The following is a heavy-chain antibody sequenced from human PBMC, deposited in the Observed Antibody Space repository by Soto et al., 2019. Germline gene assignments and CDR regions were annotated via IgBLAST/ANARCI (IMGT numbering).Heavy chain of an antibody. Sequence: ASVKVSCKASGYTFTSYCISWVLQAPGQGLEWMGWISAYNGNTNYAQKLQGRVTMTTDTSTSTAYMELRSLRSDDTAVYYCARDRQATQYYYGMDVWGQGTTVTVSS. CDR2: ISAYNGNT. CDR3: ARDRQATQYYYGMDV. V-gene: IGHV1-18*01. D-gene: IGHD5-12*01. J-gene: IGHJ6*02. CDR1: GYTFTSYC.